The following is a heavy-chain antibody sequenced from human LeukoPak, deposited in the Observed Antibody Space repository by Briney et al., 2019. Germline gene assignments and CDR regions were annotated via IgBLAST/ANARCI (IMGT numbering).Heavy chain of an antibody. D-gene: IGHD2-21*01. CDR1: GFTVSSNY. CDR3: AIRGIYYLDY. J-gene: IGHJ4*02. CDR2: ISGSGSST. Sequence: PGGSLRLSCAASGFTVSSNYMSWVRQAPGKGLEWVSAISGSGSSTYYADSLKGRFTISRDNSKNTLYLQMNSLRAEDTAVYYCAIRGIYYLDYWGQGTLVTVSS. V-gene: IGHV3-23*01.